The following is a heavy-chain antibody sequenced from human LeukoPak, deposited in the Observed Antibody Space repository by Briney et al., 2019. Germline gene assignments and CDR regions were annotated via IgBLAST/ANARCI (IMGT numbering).Heavy chain of an antibody. CDR2: IYHSGST. Sequence: SETLSLTCTVSGGSVSSRSCYWGWIRQPPGKGLEWIGEIYHSGSTNYNPSLKSRVTISVDKSKNQFSLKLSSVTAADTAVYYCARVRRSSWYYFDYWGQGTLVTVSS. J-gene: IGHJ4*02. CDR1: GGSVSSRSCY. CDR3: ARVRRSSWYYFDY. V-gene: IGHV4-39*07. D-gene: IGHD6-13*01.